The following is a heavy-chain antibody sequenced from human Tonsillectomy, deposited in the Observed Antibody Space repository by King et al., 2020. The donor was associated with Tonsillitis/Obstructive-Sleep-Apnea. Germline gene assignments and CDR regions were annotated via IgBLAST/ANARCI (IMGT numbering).Heavy chain of an antibody. D-gene: IGHD5-18*01. V-gene: IGHV4-34*01. CDR2: INHSGST. CDR3: ASSRGYSYGSRV. J-gene: IGHJ4*02. CDR1: GGSFSGYY. Sequence: VQLQQWGAGLLKPSETLSLTCAVYGGSFSGYYWSWIRQPPGKGLEWIGEINHSGSTNYNPSLKSRVTISVDTSKNQFSLKLSSVTAADTAVYYCASSRGYSYGSRVWGQGTLVTVSS.